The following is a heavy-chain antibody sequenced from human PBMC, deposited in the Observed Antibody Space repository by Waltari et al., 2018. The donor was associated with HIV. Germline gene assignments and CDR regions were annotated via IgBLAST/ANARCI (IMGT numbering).Heavy chain of an antibody. CDR2: IYRDGRK. V-gene: IGHV3-66*01. Sequence: EVQLVESGGRVVQPGGSLGLSCAASGFAVTENYMNWVRQAPGKGLEWLSVIYRDGRKYYADSVKGRFSITRDSAKNMVYLQMSSLRDEDSGIYYCVREEVVVAAPEAFDIWGQGTMVIVSS. CDR3: VREEVVVAAPEAFDI. CDR1: GFAVTENY. D-gene: IGHD2-15*01. J-gene: IGHJ3*02.